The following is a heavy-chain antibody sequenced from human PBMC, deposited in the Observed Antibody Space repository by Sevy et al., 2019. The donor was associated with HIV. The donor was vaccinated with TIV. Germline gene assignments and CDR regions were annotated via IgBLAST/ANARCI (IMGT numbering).Heavy chain of an antibody. D-gene: IGHD3-10*01. CDR3: ARDGERLTMVHGVISYYYGLDV. CDR1: GFTFSTYR. Sequence: GGSLRLSCAASGFTFSTYRMNWVRQAPGKGLEWVSSISGSSNYIYYADSVKGRFTISRDSAKNSLYLQMNSLSAEDTAVYYWARDGERLTMVHGVISYYYGLDVWGQGTTVTVSS. J-gene: IGHJ6*02. CDR2: ISGSSNYI. V-gene: IGHV3-21*01.